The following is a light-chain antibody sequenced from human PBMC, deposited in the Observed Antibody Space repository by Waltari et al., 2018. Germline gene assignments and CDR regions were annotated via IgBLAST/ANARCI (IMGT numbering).Light chain of an antibody. CDR2: GAS. J-gene: IGKJ2*01. CDR3: QQYYSTLYT. Sequence: DIQMTQSPSSLSPSIGDTVTITCRASEGIYNLLAWYQQKEGKAPKLIVSGASTLESGVPSRFSGSGSWTDYTLTISGLQPEDVATYYCQQYYSTLYTFGQGTKLEIK. CDR1: EGIYNL. V-gene: IGKV1-NL1*01.